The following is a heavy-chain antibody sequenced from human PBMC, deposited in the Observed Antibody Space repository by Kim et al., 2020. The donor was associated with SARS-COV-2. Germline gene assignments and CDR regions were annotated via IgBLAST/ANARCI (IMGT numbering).Heavy chain of an antibody. Sequence: GGSLRLSCAASGFTFSSYAMSWVRQAPGKGLEWVSAISGSGGSTYYADSVKGRFTISRDNSKNTLYLQMNSLRAEDTAVYYCAKADCSSTSCYGALDYWGQGTLVTVSS. J-gene: IGHJ4*02. V-gene: IGHV3-23*01. CDR1: GFTFSSYA. CDR3: AKADCSSTSCYGALDY. CDR2: ISGSGGST. D-gene: IGHD2-2*01.